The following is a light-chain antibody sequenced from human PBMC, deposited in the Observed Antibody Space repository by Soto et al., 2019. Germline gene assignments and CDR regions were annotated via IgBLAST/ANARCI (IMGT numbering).Light chain of an antibody. J-gene: IGKJ2*01. CDR1: QSISSW. CDR2: DAS. V-gene: IGKV1-5*01. CDR3: QQYNSYSRDT. Sequence: DIQMTQSPSTLSASVGDRVTITCRASQSISSWLAWYQQKPGEAPKLLIYDASSLESGVPSRFSGSGSGTEFTLTISSLQPDDFATYYCQQYNSYSRDTFGQGTKLEIK.